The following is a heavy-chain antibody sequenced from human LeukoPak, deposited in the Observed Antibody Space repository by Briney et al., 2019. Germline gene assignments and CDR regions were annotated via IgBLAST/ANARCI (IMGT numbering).Heavy chain of an antibody. J-gene: IGHJ4*02. CDR1: GGPISSGGYY. V-gene: IGHV4-31*03. CDR3: ARGVVGATYFHY. CDR2: IYYSGST. Sequence: KPSETLSLTCTVSGGPISSGGYYWSWIRQHPGKGLEWIGYIYYSGSTYYNPSLKSRVTISVDTSKNQFSLKLSSVTAADTAVYYCARGVVGATYFHYWGQGTLVTVSS. D-gene: IGHD1-26*01.